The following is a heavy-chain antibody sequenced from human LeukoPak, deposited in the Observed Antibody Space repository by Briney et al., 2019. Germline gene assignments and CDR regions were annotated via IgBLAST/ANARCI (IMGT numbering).Heavy chain of an antibody. J-gene: IGHJ6*03. D-gene: IGHD5-18*01. CDR2: MNPNSGNT. CDR3: ARQYSYGFSGLYYHYYYMDV. CDR1: GYTFTSYD. Sequence: ASVKVSCKASGYTFTSYDINWVRQATGQGLEWMGWMNPNSGNTGYAQKFQGRVTMTRNTSISTAYMELSSLRSEDTAVYYCARQYSYGFSGLYYHYYYMDVWGKGTTVTVSS. V-gene: IGHV1-8*01.